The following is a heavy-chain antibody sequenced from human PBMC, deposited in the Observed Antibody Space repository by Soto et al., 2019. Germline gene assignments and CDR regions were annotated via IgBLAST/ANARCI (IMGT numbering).Heavy chain of an antibody. V-gene: IGHV1-8*01. CDR1: GYTFTSYD. CDR3: ARGGVYDFWSGTRAENDY. J-gene: IGHJ4*02. CDR2: MNPNSGNT. D-gene: IGHD3-3*01. Sequence: QVQLVQSGAEVKKPGASVKVSCKASGYTFTSYDINWVRQATGQGLEWLGWMNPNSGNTGYAQKFQGRVTMTRNTSISTAYMELSSLRSEDTAVYYCARGGVYDFWSGTRAENDYWGQGTLVTVSS.